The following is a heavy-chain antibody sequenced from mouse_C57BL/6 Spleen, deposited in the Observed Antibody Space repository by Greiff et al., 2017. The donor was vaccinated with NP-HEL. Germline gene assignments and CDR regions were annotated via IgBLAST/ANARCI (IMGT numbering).Heavy chain of an antibody. Sequence: QVQLQQSGPELVKPGASVKISCKASGYAFSSSWMNWVKQRPGKGLEWIGRIYPGDGDTNYNGKFKGKATLTADKSSSTAYMQLSSLTSEDSAVYFCARGYYGRSLDYWGQGTTLTVSS. CDR2: IYPGDGDT. CDR1: GYAFSSSW. CDR3: ARGYYGRSLDY. J-gene: IGHJ2*01. D-gene: IGHD1-1*01. V-gene: IGHV1-82*01.